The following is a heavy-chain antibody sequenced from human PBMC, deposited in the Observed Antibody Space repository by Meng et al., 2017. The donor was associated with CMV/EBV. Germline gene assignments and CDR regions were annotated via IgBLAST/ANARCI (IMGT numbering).Heavy chain of an antibody. CDR2: ISYSGDS. CDR1: GGTISSIGTC. D-gene: IGHD3-16*01. V-gene: IGHV4-31*01. Sequence: VSGGTISSIGTCWPWLRHAPGRVLELLGFISYSGDSYYPPSLKSLLIISLALSHNHFSLNLSSVAAAATALYYCARGPGGYYFDSWGQGTLVTVSS. J-gene: IGHJ4*02. CDR3: ARGPGGYYFDS.